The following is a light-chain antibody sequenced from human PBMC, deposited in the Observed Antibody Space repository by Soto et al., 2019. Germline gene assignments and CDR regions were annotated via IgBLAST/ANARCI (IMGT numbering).Light chain of an antibody. CDR1: SSDVGRFNY. CDR3: CSYAGSYTVI. V-gene: IGLV2-11*01. CDR2: DVT. Sequence: QSVLTQPRSVSGSPGQSVTISCTGTSSDVGRFNYVSWYQQNPGKAPKIIIYDVTRRLSGVPDRFFGSKSGNTAYLTISGLQAEDEAEYFCCSYAGSYTVIFGGGTKLTVL. J-gene: IGLJ2*01.